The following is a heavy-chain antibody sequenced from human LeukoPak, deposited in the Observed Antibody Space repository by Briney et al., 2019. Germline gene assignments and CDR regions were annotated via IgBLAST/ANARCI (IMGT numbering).Heavy chain of an antibody. V-gene: IGHV3-48*01. Sequence: PGGSLRLSCAASGFTFSNYSMNWVRQAPGKGLEWVSYISSSSSTIYYADSVKGRFTISRDNAKNSLYLQMNSLRAEDTAVYYCAREGGSGWYYFDYWGQGTLVTVSS. D-gene: IGHD6-19*01. CDR3: AREGGSGWYYFDY. CDR2: ISSSSSTI. CDR1: GFTFSNYS. J-gene: IGHJ4*02.